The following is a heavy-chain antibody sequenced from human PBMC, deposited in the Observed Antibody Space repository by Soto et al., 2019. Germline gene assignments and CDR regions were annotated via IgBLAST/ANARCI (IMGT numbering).Heavy chain of an antibody. CDR3: ARDMHAGVTHYFDP. Sequence: SETLSLTCIVSGGSITCYHWSSIRQFPGKGLEWIAYMSYTGSTNYNPSLQSRVTISMDTSKNQLSLKLTSMTAADTAVYYCARDMHAGVTHYFDPWGQGTLVTVSS. J-gene: IGHJ5*02. CDR1: GGSITCYH. CDR2: MSYTGST. V-gene: IGHV4-59*01. D-gene: IGHD1-26*01.